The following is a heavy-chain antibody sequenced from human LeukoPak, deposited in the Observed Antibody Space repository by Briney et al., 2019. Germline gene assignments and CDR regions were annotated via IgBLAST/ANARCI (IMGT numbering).Heavy chain of an antibody. Sequence: GGSLRLSCAASGFTFRSYSMNWVRQAPGKGLEWVSSISSSSDYFYYADSVKGRFTISRDNAKNSLYLQIDSLRVEDTAVFFCARAQVPIVVVPAAIDYWGQGTLVTVSS. CDR2: ISSSSDYF. V-gene: IGHV3-21*01. CDR1: GFTFRSYS. J-gene: IGHJ4*02. D-gene: IGHD2-2*01. CDR3: ARAQVPIVVVPAAIDY.